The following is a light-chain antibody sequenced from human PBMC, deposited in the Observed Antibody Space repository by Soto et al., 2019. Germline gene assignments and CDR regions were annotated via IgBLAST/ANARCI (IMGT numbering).Light chain of an antibody. V-gene: IGKV3-20*01. CDR3: QHHGRTPVFFT. Sequence: PGERPILSCRASKSVSSSFLAWYQQKPGRTPRLLIYDASSRATGIPDRFSGSGSGTDFTLTIDRLEPEDFAVYSCQHHGRTPVFFTMRPGTKVD. CDR1: KSVSSSF. CDR2: DAS. J-gene: IGKJ3*01.